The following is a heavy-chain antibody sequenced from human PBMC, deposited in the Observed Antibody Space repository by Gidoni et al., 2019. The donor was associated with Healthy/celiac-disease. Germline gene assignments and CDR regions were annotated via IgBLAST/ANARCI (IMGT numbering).Heavy chain of an antibody. J-gene: IGHJ4*02. V-gene: IGHV1-69*01. CDR2: IIPIFGTA. CDR3: ARADGPRPC. Sequence: VQLLQSRAGVKQSGSSVQVSCKASGGTFSSYAISWVRQAPGQGLELMGGIIPIFGTANYAQRFQGRVTIPADESTSTAYMELSSVRSEDTAVYYCARADGPRPCWGQGTLVTVSS. CDR1: GGTFSSYA.